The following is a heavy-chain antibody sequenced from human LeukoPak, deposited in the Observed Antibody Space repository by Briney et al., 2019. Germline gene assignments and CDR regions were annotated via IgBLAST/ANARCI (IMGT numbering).Heavy chain of an antibody. D-gene: IGHD3-10*01. Sequence: GGSLRLSCAASGFTFRNYAMHWVRQAPGKGLEWVSYISSSGSTIYYADSVKGRFTISRDNAKNSLSLQMNSLRAEDTAVYYCARPLMYYYGSETYFWFDPWGQGTLVTVSS. CDR3: ARPLMYYYGSETYFWFDP. CDR1: GFTFRNYA. CDR2: ISSSGSTI. V-gene: IGHV3-48*04. J-gene: IGHJ5*02.